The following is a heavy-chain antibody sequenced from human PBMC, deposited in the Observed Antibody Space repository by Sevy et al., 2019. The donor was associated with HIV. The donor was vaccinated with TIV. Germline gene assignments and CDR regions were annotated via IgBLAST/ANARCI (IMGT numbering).Heavy chain of an antibody. V-gene: IGHV3-23*01. D-gene: IGHD2-2*01. CDR1: GFSLSNYA. J-gene: IGHJ4*02. CDR2: ISGSGGTT. Sequence: GGSLRLSCATSGFSLSNYAMTWVRQAPGKGLEWVSTISGSGGTTYYADSVKGRVTVSRDNSKNTLYMQMNSLRAEDTAVYYCAKDRRGDIIVVPTAMGEWGQGTLVTVSS. CDR3: AKDRRGDIIVVPTAMGE.